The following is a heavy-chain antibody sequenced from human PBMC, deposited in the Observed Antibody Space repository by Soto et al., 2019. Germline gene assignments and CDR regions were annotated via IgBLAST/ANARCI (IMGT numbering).Heavy chain of an antibody. CDR1: GGSISSGGYS. CDR3: ARGGGARYSGYDYDTYYFDY. V-gene: IGHV4-30-2*01. CDR2: IHHSGST. J-gene: IGHJ4*02. D-gene: IGHD5-12*01. Sequence: QLQLQESGSGLVKPSQTLSLTCAVSGGSISSGGYSWSWIRQPPGKGLEWIGYIHHSGSTYYNPSLKIRVAISVNRSQNHFSLKLSSVTAADTAVYYCARGGGARYSGYDYDTYYFDYWGQGTLVTVSS.